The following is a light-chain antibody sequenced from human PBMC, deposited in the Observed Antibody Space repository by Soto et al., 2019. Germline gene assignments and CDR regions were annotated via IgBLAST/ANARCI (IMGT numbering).Light chain of an antibody. CDR2: GAS. J-gene: IGKJ5*01. CDR3: QQYSNWPLIT. CDR1: QSVTTN. Sequence: EIGMTQSPGTLSVSPGERATLSCRASQSVTTNLAWYQHKPGQAPRLLIYGASIRATEIPARFSGSGSGTEFTHTISSLDSEDFAVYQCQQYSNWPLITFGQGTRLEI. V-gene: IGKV3-15*01.